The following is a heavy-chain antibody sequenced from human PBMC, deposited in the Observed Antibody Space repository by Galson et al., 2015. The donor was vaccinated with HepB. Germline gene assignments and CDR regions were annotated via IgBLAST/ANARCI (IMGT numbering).Heavy chain of an antibody. V-gene: IGHV1-24*01. J-gene: IGHJ6*02. Sequence: SVKVSCKVSGYTLTELSMHWVRQAPGKGLEWMGGFDPEDGETIYAQKFQGRVTMTEDTSTDTAYMELSSLRSEDTAVYYCATPMAINYYYGMDVWGQGTTVTVSS. CDR2: FDPEDGET. D-gene: IGHD3-10*01. CDR3: ATPMAINYYYGMDV. CDR1: GYTLTELS.